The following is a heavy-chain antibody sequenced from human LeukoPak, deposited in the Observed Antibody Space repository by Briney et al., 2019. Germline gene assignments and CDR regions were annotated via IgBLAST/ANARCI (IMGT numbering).Heavy chain of an antibody. CDR3: ARGGVINLLYYYYGMDV. CDR1: GGSISSGDYY. V-gene: IGHV4-30-4*01. Sequence: SETLSLTCTVSGGSISSGDYYWSWIRQPPGKGLEWIGYIYHSGSTYYNPSLKSRVTISVDTSKNQFSLKLSSVTAADTAVYYCARGGVINLLYYYYGMDVWGKGTTVTVSS. D-gene: IGHD3-10*01. J-gene: IGHJ6*04. CDR2: IYHSGST.